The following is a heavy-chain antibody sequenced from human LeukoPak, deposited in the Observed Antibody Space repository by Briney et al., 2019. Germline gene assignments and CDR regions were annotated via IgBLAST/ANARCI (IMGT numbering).Heavy chain of an antibody. J-gene: IGHJ4*02. V-gene: IGHV4-34*01. Sequence: SETLSLTCAVYGWFFSGYYRSWIRQPPGKGLEWIGEINHSGSTNYNPSLKSRVTISVDTSKNQFSLKLRSMPAPDQAVYYCARQYVSDIGSYWRRGGHIGPRGYLVYWGQGILVTVSS. CDR3: ARQYVSDIGSYWRRGGHIGPRGYLVY. CDR2: INHSGST. CDR1: GWFFSGYY. D-gene: IGHD1-26*01.